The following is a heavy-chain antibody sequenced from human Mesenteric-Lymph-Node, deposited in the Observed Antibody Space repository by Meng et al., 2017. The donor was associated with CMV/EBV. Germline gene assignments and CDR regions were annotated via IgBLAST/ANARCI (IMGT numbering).Heavy chain of an antibody. J-gene: IGHJ4*02. V-gene: IGHV3-74*01. D-gene: IGHD1-1*01. CDR3: ARGGRGSGTHWRHFDY. CDR1: GFTFSNYW. CDR2: INSDGSST. Sequence: GGSLRLSCAASGFTFSNYWMHWVRQAPGKGLVWVSRINSDGSSTSYADSVKGRFTISRDNAKNTLYLQMNSLRPEDTAVYYCARGGRGSGTHWRHFDYWGRGTLVTVSS.